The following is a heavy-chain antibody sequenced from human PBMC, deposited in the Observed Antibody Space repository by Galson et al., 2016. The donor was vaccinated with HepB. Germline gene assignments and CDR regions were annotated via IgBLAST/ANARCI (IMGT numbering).Heavy chain of an antibody. CDR2: ISASNGNT. J-gene: IGHJ3*02. Sequence: SVKVSCKASGYTFTSYGITWVRQAPGQGLEWMGWISASNGNTHYAQNFQGRVSMTTDTSTRTAYMDLRSLRSDDTAVYFCARTTRRDAFDMWGQGTMVTVSS. CDR3: ARTTRRDAFDM. D-gene: IGHD4-11*01. CDR1: GYTFTSYG. V-gene: IGHV1-18*01.